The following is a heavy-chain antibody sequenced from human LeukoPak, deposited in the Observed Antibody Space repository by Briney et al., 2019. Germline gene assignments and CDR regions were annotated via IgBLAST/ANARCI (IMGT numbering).Heavy chain of an antibody. Sequence: ASVKVSCKASGYTFTSYDINWLRQATGHGREWMGWMNSNSGNTGNAQKFQGRVTMTRNTSISTAYMELSSLRSEDTAVYYCARLMYCYDILTGCPAGYYSYYMDVWGKGTTVTVSS. D-gene: IGHD3-9*01. CDR3: ARLMYCYDILTGCPAGYYSYYMDV. V-gene: IGHV1-8*01. CDR2: MNSNSGNT. CDR1: GYTFTSYD. J-gene: IGHJ6*03.